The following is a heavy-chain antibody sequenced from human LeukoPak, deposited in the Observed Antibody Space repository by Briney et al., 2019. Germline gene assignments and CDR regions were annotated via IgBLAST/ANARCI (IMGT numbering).Heavy chain of an antibody. CDR3: VRGRYCSSATCYDWFDP. V-gene: IGHV4-34*01. CDR2: ITYGGTT. Sequence: SETLSLTCGVYGGSFGGFHWNWIRQPPGKRLEWIGEITYGGTTNYNPSLRSRVTMSVDTSKKQFSLKLTSVTAADTAVYHCVRGRYCSSATCYDWFDPWGPGTHVSVSS. CDR1: GGSFGGFH. J-gene: IGHJ5*02. D-gene: IGHD2-2*01.